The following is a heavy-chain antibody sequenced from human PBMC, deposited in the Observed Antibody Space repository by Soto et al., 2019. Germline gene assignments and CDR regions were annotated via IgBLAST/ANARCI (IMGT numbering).Heavy chain of an antibody. D-gene: IGHD3-3*01. CDR3: AKSQPMDFWRGFLFDP. Sequence: GGSLRLSCAASGFTFSSYAMSWVRQAPGKGLEWVSAISGSGGSTYYADSVKGRFTISRDNSKNTLYLQMNSLRAEDTAVYYCAKSQPMDFWRGFLFDPWGQGTLVTVSS. J-gene: IGHJ5*02. CDR1: GFTFSSYA. CDR2: ISGSGGST. V-gene: IGHV3-23*01.